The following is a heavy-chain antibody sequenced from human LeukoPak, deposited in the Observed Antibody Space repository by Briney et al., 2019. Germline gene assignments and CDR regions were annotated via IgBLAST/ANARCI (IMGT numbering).Heavy chain of an antibody. V-gene: IGHV3-7*01. J-gene: IGHJ4*02. D-gene: IGHD6-13*01. CDR3: AREWQGGIAAAGTRIEGDY. Sequence: GGSLRLSCAASGFTFRSYWMSWVRQTPEKGLEFVANIDRDGTVKNYVGSVKGRFTISRDNAENSLFLQMNSLRVEDTAVYYCAREWQGGIAAAGTRIEGDYWGQGTLVAVSS. CDR1: GFTFRSYW. CDR2: IDRDGTVK.